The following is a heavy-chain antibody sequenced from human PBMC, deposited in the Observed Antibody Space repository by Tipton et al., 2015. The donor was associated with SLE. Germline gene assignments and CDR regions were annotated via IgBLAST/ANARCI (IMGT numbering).Heavy chain of an antibody. Sequence: AVSGFTFSNNWMAWVRQAPGKGLEWVVHIREDGSEKFYVDSVRGRFALSRDNAKNSLSLHMNSLRVDDTAVYYCARDFWSGPSIEYFQHWGQGTLVIVSS. D-gene: IGHD3-3*01. V-gene: IGHV3-7*01. J-gene: IGHJ1*01. CDR1: GFTFSNNW. CDR3: ARDFWSGPSIEYFQH. CDR2: IREDGSEK.